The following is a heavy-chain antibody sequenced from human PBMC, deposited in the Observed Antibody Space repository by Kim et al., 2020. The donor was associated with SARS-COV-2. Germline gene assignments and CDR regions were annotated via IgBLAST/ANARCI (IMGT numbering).Heavy chain of an antibody. CDR3: AKDRYSSSLSWFDP. J-gene: IGHJ5*02. CDR1: GFTFSSYG. V-gene: IGHV3-33*06. D-gene: IGHD6-13*01. Sequence: GGSLRLSCAASGFTFSSYGMHWVRQAPGKGLEWVAVIWYDGSNKYYADSVKSRFTISRDNSKNTLYLQMNSLRAEDTAVYYCAKDRYSSSLSWFDPWGQGTLVTVSS. CDR2: IWYDGSNK.